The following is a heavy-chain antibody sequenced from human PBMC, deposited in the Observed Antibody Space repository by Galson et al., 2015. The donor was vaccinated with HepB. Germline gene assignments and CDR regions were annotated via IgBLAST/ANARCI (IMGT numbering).Heavy chain of an antibody. CDR2: INAGNGNK. V-gene: IGHV1-3*01. CDR3: ARDLAAGYSSVWYGY. CDR1: GYTFTSYA. D-gene: IGHD6-19*01. Sequence: SVKVSCKASGYTFTSYAMHWVRQAPGQRLEWKGWINAGNGNKKYSQKFQGRVTITRDTSASTAYMELSSLRSEDTAVYYCARDLAAGYSSVWYGYWGQGTLVTVSS. J-gene: IGHJ4*02.